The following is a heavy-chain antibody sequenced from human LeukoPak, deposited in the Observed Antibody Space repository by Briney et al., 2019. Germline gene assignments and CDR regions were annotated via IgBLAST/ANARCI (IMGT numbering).Heavy chain of an antibody. CDR1: GGSISSSSYY. D-gene: IGHD2-2*01. V-gene: IGHV4-39*01. CDR2: IYYSGST. J-gene: IGHJ4*02. CDR3: ARQGSDIVVVPAFDY. Sequence: KPSETLSLTCTVSGGSISSSSYYWGWIRQPPGKGLEWIGSIYYSGSTYYNPSLKSRVTISVDTSKNQFSLKLSSVTAADTAVYYCARQGSDIVVVPAFDYWGQGTLVTVSS.